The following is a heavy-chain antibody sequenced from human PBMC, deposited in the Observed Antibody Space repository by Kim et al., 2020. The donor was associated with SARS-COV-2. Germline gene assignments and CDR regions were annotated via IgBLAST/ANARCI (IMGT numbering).Heavy chain of an antibody. CDR2: IYYSGST. Sequence: SETLSLTCTVSGGSISSSSYYWGWLRQPPGKGLEWIGSIYYSGSTYYNPSLKSRVTISVDTSKNQFSLKLSSVTAAHTAVYYCAINGGMATVYYFAYWGQGTLVTVSS. CDR3: AINGGMATVYYFAY. D-gene: IGHD5-12*01. CDR1: GGSISSSSYY. J-gene: IGHJ4*02. V-gene: IGHV4-39*01.